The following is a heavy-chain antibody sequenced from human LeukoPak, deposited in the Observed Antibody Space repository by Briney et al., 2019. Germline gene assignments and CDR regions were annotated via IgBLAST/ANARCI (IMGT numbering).Heavy chain of an antibody. J-gene: IGHJ1*01. CDR2: IRGSGGTT. V-gene: IGHV3-23*01. CDR1: GFTFSSYA. Sequence: GRSLRLSCAASGFTFSSYAMSWVRQAPGKGLEWVSTIRGSGGTTYYADSVKGRFTISRDNSYNTLYLQMSSLRAEDTAVYYCAKDDWQLVAYFQHWGQGTLVTVSS. CDR3: AKDDWQLVAYFQH. D-gene: IGHD6-6*01.